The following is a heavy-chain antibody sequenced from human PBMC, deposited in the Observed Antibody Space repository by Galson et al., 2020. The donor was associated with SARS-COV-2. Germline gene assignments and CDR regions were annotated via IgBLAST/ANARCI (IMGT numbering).Heavy chain of an antibody. Sequence: SETLSLTCQVSGVSITNSDHCWDWVRQSPGKGLEWIGSIYSDGITYYSSSLYSRVTMSLDTSKNQFSLRVTSMTAADTAFYFCARHFSGGKVVRSPDFGPPVWGGGTLVSVSS. V-gene: IGHV4-39*07. J-gene: IGHJ1*01. CDR1: GVSITNSDHC. CDR2: IYSDGIT. CDR3: ARHFSGGKVVRSPDFGPPV. D-gene: IGHD3-10*01.